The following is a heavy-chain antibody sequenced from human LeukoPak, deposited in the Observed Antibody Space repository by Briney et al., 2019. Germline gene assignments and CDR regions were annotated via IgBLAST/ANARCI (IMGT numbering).Heavy chain of an antibody. Sequence: ASETLSLTCTVSGGSISSSYYYWGWIRQPPGKGLEWIGSIYYSGSTYYNPSLKSRVTISVDTSKNQFSLKLSSVTAADTAVYYCARGPGAYCSSTSCYGRGVDYWGQGTLVTVSS. V-gene: IGHV4-39*07. D-gene: IGHD2-2*01. J-gene: IGHJ4*02. CDR2: IYYSGST. CDR1: GGSISSSYYY. CDR3: ARGPGAYCSSTSCYGRGVDY.